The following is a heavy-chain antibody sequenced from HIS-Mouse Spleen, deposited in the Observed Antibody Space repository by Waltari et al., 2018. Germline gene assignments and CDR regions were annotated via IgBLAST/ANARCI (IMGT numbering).Heavy chain of an antibody. CDR1: GYSISSGYY. J-gene: IGHJ3*02. V-gene: IGHV4-38-2*02. CDR2: IYHSGST. CDR3: ARDGPKYCSGGSCPVPHDAFDI. Sequence: QVQLQESGPGLVKPSETLSLTCTVSGYSISSGYYWGWIRQHQGKGLEWIGSIYHSGSTYYNPSLKSRVTISVDTSKNQFSLKLSSVTAADTAVYYCARDGPKYCSGGSCPVPHDAFDIWGQGTMVTVSS. D-gene: IGHD2-15*01.